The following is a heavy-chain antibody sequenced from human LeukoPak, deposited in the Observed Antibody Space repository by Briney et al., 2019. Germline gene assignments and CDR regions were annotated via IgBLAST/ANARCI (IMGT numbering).Heavy chain of an antibody. J-gene: IGHJ4*02. Sequence: SETLFLTCSVSGGSISSSGYYWGWIRQPPGKGLEWIGSVYYSGTTYYNPSLKSRVTISVDTSKNQFSLRLSSVTAADTAVYYCAREYSSSRYGYWGQGTLVSVSS. V-gene: IGHV4-39*07. CDR3: AREYSSSRYGY. D-gene: IGHD2-2*01. CDR1: GGSISSSGYY. CDR2: VYYSGTT.